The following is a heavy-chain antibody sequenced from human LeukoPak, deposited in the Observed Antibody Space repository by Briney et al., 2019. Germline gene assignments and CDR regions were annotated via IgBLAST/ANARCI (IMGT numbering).Heavy chain of an antibody. Sequence: GASVKVSCKASGYTFTSYAIQWVRQAPGQRLEWMGWINAGNGNTKYSQNFQGRVTITRDTSASTAYMDLSSLRSEDTAVYYCARARWTSTVTTYNLDYWGQGTLVTVSS. CDR3: ARARWTSTVTTYNLDY. CDR1: GYTFTSYA. D-gene: IGHD4-17*01. V-gene: IGHV1-3*01. J-gene: IGHJ4*02. CDR2: INAGNGNT.